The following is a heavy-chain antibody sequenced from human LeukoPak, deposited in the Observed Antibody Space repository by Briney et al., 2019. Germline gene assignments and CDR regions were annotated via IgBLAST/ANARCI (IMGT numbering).Heavy chain of an antibody. D-gene: IGHD1-1*01. CDR1: GYSFTSYW. CDR2: IYPGDSDT. J-gene: IGHJ3*02. V-gene: IGHV5-51*01. CDR3: ARRAERPGGYDAFDI. Sequence: GAYLKISGKGSGYSFTSYWIGWVRQMPGKGLEWMGIIYPGDSDTRYSPSFQGQVTISVDKSNNTAYLQWSSLKASDTAMYYCARRAERPGGYDAFDIWGQGTMVTVSS.